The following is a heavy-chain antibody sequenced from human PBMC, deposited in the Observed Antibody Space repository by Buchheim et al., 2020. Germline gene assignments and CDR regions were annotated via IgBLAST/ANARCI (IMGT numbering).Heavy chain of an antibody. CDR2: IFPLFGKT. V-gene: IGHV1-69*18. CDR3: ATGAVVVVSSTKYYYAMDV. D-gene: IGHD3-22*01. J-gene: IGHJ6*02. CDR1: GGTFSNKA. Sequence: QVQQVQSGTEVKKPGSSVKASCKASGGTFSNKAISWVRQAPGQGLQWMATIFPLFGKTNYAQSFQGRVMITAEESAGTAYMELSSLISEDTAVYYCATGAVVVVSSTKYYYAMDVWGQGTT.